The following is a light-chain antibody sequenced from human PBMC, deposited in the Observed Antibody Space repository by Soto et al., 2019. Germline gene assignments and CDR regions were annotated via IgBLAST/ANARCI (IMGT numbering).Light chain of an antibody. CDR1: QSVSSNY. CDR2: GAS. Sequence: EIVLTQSPDTLSLSPGERATLSCRASQSVSSNYLAWYQQKPGQAPRLLIYGASRRGTGIPDRFSGSGSGTDFTLTISRVETEDFAVYYCQQYGNSLWTFGQGTKVEIK. J-gene: IGKJ1*01. V-gene: IGKV3-20*01. CDR3: QQYGNSLWT.